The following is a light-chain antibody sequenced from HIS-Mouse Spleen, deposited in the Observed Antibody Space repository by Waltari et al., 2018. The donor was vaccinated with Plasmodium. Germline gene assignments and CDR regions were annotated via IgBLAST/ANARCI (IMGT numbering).Light chain of an antibody. CDR3: SSYAGSNNLV. CDR1: SRDAGGYNY. CDR2: EVS. V-gene: IGLV2-8*01. Sequence: QSALTQPPSASGSPGQSVPISCPGTSRDAGGYNYVSWYPPHPGNAPKLMIYEVSKRPSGVPDRFSGSKSGNTASLTVSGLQAEDEADYYCSSYAGSNNLVFGGGTKLTVL. J-gene: IGLJ2*01.